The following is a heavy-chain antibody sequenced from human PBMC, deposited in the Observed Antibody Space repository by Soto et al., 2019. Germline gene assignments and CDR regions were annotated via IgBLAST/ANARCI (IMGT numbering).Heavy chain of an antibody. CDR3: ARGKGGHGY. V-gene: IGHV4-59*01. Sequence: QVQLQESGPGLVKPSETLSLTCTVSGGSISSYYWTWIRQPPGKGLEWIGYISYSGSTNYNPSLRSRSTISQDTSKKQFSLKLSSVTAADTAVYHCARGKGGHGYWGQGTLVTVSS. J-gene: IGHJ4*02. D-gene: IGHD3-16*01. CDR2: ISYSGST. CDR1: GGSISSYY.